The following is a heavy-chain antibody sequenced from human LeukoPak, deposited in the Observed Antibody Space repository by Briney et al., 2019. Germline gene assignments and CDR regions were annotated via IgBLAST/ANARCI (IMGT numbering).Heavy chain of an antibody. CDR3: AKDRNFGFLDY. V-gene: IGHV3-30*18. CDR2: ISYDGSNQ. D-gene: IGHD3-16*01. Sequence: GRSLRLSCAVSGFTFSSYGMRRVRQAPGKGLEWVAVISYDGSNQYYADSVKGRFTISRDNSKNTLYLQMNSLRAEDTAVYYCAKDRNFGFLDYWGQGTLVIVSS. J-gene: IGHJ4*02. CDR1: GFTFSSYG.